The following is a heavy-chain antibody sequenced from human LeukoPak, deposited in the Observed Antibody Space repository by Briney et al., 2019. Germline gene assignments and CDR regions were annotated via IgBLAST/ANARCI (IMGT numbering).Heavy chain of an antibody. D-gene: IGHD1-26*01. CDR1: GGSISSSSYY. J-gene: IGHJ6*03. CDR3: AKIDIGGDSGSYPYYYYYMDV. V-gene: IGHV4-39*01. Sequence: PSETLSLTCTVSGGSISSSSYYWGWIRQPPGKGREWIGSIYYSGSTYYNPSLKSRVTISVDTSKNQFSLKLSSVTAADTAVYYCAKIDIGGDSGSYPYYYYYMDVWGKGTTVTVSS. CDR2: IYYSGST.